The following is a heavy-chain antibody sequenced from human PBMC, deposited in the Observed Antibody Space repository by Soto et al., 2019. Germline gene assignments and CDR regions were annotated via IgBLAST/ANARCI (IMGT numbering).Heavy chain of an antibody. J-gene: IGHJ4*02. V-gene: IGHV1-2*02. D-gene: IGHD2-21*02. Sequence: XSVKVSCKASVYTFSDYYIHWVRQAPGQGFEWMGWINPNSGGTKYAPKFQGGVTMTRDTSITTAYMELSRLRSGDTAVYYCAREQATAKPEGVDFWGQGTLVTVSS. CDR1: VYTFSDYY. CDR3: AREQATAKPEGVDF. CDR2: INPNSGGT.